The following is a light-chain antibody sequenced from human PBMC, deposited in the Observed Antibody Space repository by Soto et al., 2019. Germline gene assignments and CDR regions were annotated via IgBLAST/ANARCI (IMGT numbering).Light chain of an antibody. J-gene: IGKJ2*01. V-gene: IGKV1-5*03. Sequence: DIQMTQSPSTLSASVGDRVTITCRASQSISNWLAWYQQKPGKAPKLLIYKASSLESGVPSRFSGSGSGTEFTLTISILQPDDFATYYCQQYNSSFGQATKVEIK. CDR1: QSISNW. CDR2: KAS. CDR3: QQYNSS.